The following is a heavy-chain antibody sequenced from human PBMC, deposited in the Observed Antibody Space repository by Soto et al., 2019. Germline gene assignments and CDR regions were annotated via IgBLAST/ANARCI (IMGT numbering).Heavy chain of an antibody. Sequence: VGSLILSYAASGCNYVWYAMIWVRQAPGKGLVWVSRIDTDGRVTNYADSVEGRFTISRDDAKNTLYLQMNSLRAEDTAVYYCARDTPHNWFHPWGQGIPVTVSS. CDR3: ARDTPHNWFHP. CDR2: IDTDGRVT. V-gene: IGHV3-74*01. CDR1: GCNYVWYA. J-gene: IGHJ5*02. D-gene: IGHD2-15*01.